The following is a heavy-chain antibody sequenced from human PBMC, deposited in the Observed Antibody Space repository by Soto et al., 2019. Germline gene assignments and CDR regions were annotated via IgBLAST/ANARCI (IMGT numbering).Heavy chain of an antibody. J-gene: IGHJ4*02. Sequence: QVQLVESGGGVVQSGGSLRLSYGGSGFIFSRYGMHWVRQAPGKGLEWVTGISYDGGERFYADSVKGRFTISRDNSKNRLDLQMSSLRPEDTAVYYCARDLPLYCRGDCNFDFWGQGTLVTVSS. CDR1: GFIFSRYG. V-gene: IGHV3-30*03. D-gene: IGHD2-21*02. CDR3: ARDLPLYCRGDCNFDF. CDR2: ISYDGGER.